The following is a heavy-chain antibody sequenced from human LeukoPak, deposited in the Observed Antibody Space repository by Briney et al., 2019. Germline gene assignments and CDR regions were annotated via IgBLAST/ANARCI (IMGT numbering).Heavy chain of an antibody. Sequence: ASVKVSCKASGYTFTSYDINWVGQATGQGLEWMGWMNPNSGNTGYAQKFQGRVTMTRNTSISTAYMELSSLRSEDTAVYYCATGLPTPPYYDFWSGYYTGSWYNWFDPWGQGTPVTVSS. CDR3: ATGLPTPPYYDFWSGYYTGSWYNWFDP. D-gene: IGHD3-3*01. CDR1: GYTFTSYD. J-gene: IGHJ5*02. CDR2: MNPNSGNT. V-gene: IGHV1-8*01.